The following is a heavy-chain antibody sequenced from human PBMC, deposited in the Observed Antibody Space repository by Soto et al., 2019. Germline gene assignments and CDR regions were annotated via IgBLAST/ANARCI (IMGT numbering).Heavy chain of an antibody. J-gene: IGHJ6*02. CDR3: ARSQGSSTSLEIYYYYYSGMDV. CDR1: GGTFGSYA. CDR2: ITPIPGTA. Sequence: QVQLVQSGAEVKKPGSSVKVSCKASGGTFGSYAISWVRQAPGQGLEWMGGITPIPGTAYYAQKFQGRVTIGADESTSTAYMELSSMRSEDTAVYYCARSQGSSTSLEIYYYYYSGMDVWGQGTTVTVSS. V-gene: IGHV1-69*01. D-gene: IGHD2-2*01.